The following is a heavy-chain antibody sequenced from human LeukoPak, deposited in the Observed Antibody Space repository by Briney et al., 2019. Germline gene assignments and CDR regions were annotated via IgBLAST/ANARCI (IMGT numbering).Heavy chain of an antibody. CDR3: ARGDIYYYGMDV. J-gene: IGHJ6*02. V-gene: IGHV1-18*01. CDR1: GYTFTSYG. CDR2: ISAYSGDT. Sequence: ASVKVSCKASGYTFTSYGISWVRQAPGQGLEWMGWISAYSGDTNYAQKFQGRATMTTDTSTSTAYMELRSLSSDDTAVYYCARGDIYYYGMDVWGQGTTVTVSS. D-gene: IGHD5-12*01.